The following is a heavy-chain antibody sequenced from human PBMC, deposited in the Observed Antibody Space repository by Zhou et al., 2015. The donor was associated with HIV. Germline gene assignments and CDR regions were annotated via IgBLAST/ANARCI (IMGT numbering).Heavy chain of an antibody. Sequence: QVQLVESGGGVVQPGRSLRLSCAASGFTFSSSGMHWVRQSPGKGLQWVAFISYDGTSKYLADSVSGRFTISRDNSKNILYLRMNDLRVDDTALYYCARIPAKSDNSVRGLDYWGQGVLVTVSS. CDR2: ISYDGTSK. J-gene: IGHJ4*02. CDR1: GFTFSSSG. CDR3: ARIPAKSDNSVRGLDY. D-gene: IGHD3-10*02. V-gene: IGHV3-30*03.